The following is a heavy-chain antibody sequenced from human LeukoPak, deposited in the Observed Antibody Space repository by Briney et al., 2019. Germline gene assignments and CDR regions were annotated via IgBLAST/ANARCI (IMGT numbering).Heavy chain of an antibody. CDR1: GFTFRSYD. CDR3: ARAAYSSTWYSRYFDL. Sequence: GGSLRLSCAASGFTFRSYDMHWVRHATGKGLEWVSGIGTAGEIYYPGSVKGRFTISRKNSKNSLYLQMNSLRAGDTAVYYCARAAYSSTWYSRYFDLWGRGTLVTVSS. D-gene: IGHD6-13*01. CDR2: IGTAGEI. J-gene: IGHJ2*01. V-gene: IGHV3-13*01.